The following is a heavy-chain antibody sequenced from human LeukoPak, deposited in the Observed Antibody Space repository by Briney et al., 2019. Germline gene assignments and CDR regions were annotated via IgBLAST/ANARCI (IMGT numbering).Heavy chain of an antibody. CDR3: AKLTQTGTTSPFDY. J-gene: IGHJ4*02. D-gene: IGHD1-7*01. V-gene: IGHV3-23*01. CDR1: GFTFSSYA. Sequence: GGSLRLSCAASGFTFSSYAMSWVRQAPGKGLEWVSTISASGGSTYYADSVKGRFTISRDNSKKMLYLQMNSLRAEDTAVYYCAKLTQTGTTSPFDYWGQGTLVTVSS. CDR2: ISASGGST.